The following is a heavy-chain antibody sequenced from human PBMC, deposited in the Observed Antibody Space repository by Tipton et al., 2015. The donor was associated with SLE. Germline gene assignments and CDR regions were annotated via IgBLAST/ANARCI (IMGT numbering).Heavy chain of an antibody. D-gene: IGHD3-16*01. CDR3: ASWGPIVYYYYYMDV. CDR1: GGSFSSTSYY. J-gene: IGHJ6*03. Sequence: TLSLTCTVSGGSFSSTSYYWSWIRQPPGKGLEWIGSIYYSGSTNYNPSLKSRVTISVDTSKNQFSLKLSSVTAADTAVYYCASWGPIVYYYYYMDVWGKGTTVTVSS. V-gene: IGHV4-61*01. CDR2: IYYSGST.